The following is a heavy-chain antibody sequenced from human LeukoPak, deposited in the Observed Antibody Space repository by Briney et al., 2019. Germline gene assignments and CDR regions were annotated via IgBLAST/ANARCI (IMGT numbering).Heavy chain of an antibody. D-gene: IGHD3-22*01. V-gene: IGHV4-59*01. J-gene: IGHJ1*01. CDR1: GGSISSYY. CDR2: IYYSGST. CDR3: ARLKYYYDSSGSRAEYFQH. Sequence: PSETLSLTCTVSGGSISSYYWSWIRQPPGKGLEWIGYIYYSGSTNYNPSLKSRVTISVGTSKNQFSLKLSSVTAADTAVYYCARLKYYYDSSGSRAEYFQHWGQGTLVTASS.